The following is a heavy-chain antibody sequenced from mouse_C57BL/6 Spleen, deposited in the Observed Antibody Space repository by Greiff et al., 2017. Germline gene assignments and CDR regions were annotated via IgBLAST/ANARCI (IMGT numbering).Heavy chain of an antibody. D-gene: IGHD2-5*01. J-gene: IGHJ3*01. Sequence: EVKLVESGEGLVKPGGSLKLSCAASGFTFSSYAMSWVRQTPEKRLEWVAYISSGGDYIYYADTVKGRFTISRDNARNTLYLQMSSLKSEDTAMYYCTRDHYSNLRPGFAYWGQGTLVTVSA. CDR1: GFTFSSYA. CDR3: TRDHYSNLRPGFAY. CDR2: ISSGGDYI. V-gene: IGHV5-9-1*02.